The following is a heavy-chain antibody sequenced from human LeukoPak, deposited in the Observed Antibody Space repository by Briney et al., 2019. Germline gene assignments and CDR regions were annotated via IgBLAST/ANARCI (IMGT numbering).Heavy chain of an antibody. CDR3: ARDANKKNYFDR. V-gene: IGHV3-53*01. Sequence: QPGGSLXXSXXXXXXXVXSSYMNWVRQAPGKGLEWVSVIYTGGSTYYADSGKGRFTISRDNFKNTLYLQMHSLRAEDTAVYYCARDANKKNYFDRWGQGTLVTVSS. CDR2: IYTGGST. CDR1: XXXVXSSY. J-gene: IGHJ4*02. D-gene: IGHD2/OR15-2a*01.